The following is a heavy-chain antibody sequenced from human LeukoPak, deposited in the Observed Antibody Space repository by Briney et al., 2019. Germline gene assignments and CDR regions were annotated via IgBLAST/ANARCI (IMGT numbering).Heavy chain of an antibody. D-gene: IGHD3-10*01. CDR1: GFTFSSYG. CDR3: AKDGQKPYYYGSGSFALY. Sequence: GGSLRLSCAASGFTFSSYGMHLVRQAPGKGLEWVAFIRYDGSNKYYADSVKGRFTISRDDSKNTLYLQMNSLRAEDTAVYYCAKDGQKPYYYGSGSFALYWGQGTLVTVSS. V-gene: IGHV3-30*02. J-gene: IGHJ4*02. CDR2: IRYDGSNK.